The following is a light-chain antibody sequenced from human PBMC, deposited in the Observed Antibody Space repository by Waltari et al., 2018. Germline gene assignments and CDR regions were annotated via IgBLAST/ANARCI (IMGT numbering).Light chain of an antibody. CDR2: DVT. CDR1: NSDVGRYNL. CDR3: CSYAGSFTWV. J-gene: IGLJ3*02. V-gene: IGLV2-23*02. Sequence: QSAPTQPASVSGSPGQSITISCTGTNSDVGRYNLVSWYQQHLDKAPKLIIYDVTERPSGVSDRLSGSKSGNTASLTISGLQAEDEADYYCCSYAGSFTWVFGGGTKLTVL.